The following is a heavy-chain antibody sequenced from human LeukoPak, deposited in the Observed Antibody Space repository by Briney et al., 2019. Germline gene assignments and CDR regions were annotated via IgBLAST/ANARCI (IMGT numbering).Heavy chain of an antibody. CDR2: ISSSGSTI. CDR3: AKGGPTYYYDSSGYLPG. V-gene: IGHV3-48*03. D-gene: IGHD3-22*01. CDR1: GFTFSSYE. J-gene: IGHJ1*01. Sequence: GGSLRLSCAASGFTFSSYEMNWVRQAPGKGLEWVSYISSSGSTIYYADSVKGRFTVSRDNAKNSLYLQMNSLRAEDTAVYYCAKGGPTYYYDSSGYLPGWGQGTLVTVSS.